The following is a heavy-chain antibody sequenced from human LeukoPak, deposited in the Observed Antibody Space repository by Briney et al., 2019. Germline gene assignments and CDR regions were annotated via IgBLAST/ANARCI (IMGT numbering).Heavy chain of an antibody. CDR3: ETDRWGLLGGDF. CDR2: ITQDGSEK. D-gene: IGHD2-8*01. V-gene: IGHV3-7*04. CDR1: GFSFSTYW. Sequence: GGSPRLSCAASGFSFSTYWMSWVRQAPGKGLEWVASITQDGSEKYYVDSVKGRFTISRDNAKNSLYLQMNSLRAEDTAVYYCETDRWGLLGGDFWGQGTLVTVSS. J-gene: IGHJ4*02.